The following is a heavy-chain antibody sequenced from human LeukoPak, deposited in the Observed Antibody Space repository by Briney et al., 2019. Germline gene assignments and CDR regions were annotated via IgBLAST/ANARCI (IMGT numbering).Heavy chain of an antibody. Sequence: PGGSLRLSCAASGFTFSSYAMHWVRQAPGKGLEWVAVISYDGSNKYYADSVKGRFTISRDNAKNSLYLQMNSLRAEDTAVYYCARDGRGIAASYFDYWGQGTLVTVSS. V-gene: IGHV3-30-3*01. CDR3: ARDGRGIAASYFDY. CDR1: GFTFSSYA. CDR2: ISYDGSNK. J-gene: IGHJ4*02. D-gene: IGHD6-13*01.